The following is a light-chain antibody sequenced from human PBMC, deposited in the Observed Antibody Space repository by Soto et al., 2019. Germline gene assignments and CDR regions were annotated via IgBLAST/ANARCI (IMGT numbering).Light chain of an antibody. CDR2: GAS. CDR3: QQYYNWPPLT. V-gene: IGKV3-15*01. CDR1: QTISNN. Sequence: EIVMTQSPATLSLSPGDRATLSCRASQTISNNFAWYHQRPGQPPSLLIYGASTRAPSVPARFSGSASDTEVTLPTSSRESEDVVVYYCQQYYNWPPLTFGGGTRLEIK. J-gene: IGKJ4*01.